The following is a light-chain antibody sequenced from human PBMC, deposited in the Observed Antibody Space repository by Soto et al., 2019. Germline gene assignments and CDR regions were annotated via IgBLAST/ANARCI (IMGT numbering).Light chain of an antibody. Sequence: EVVMTQSPAPLSVSPGERATLSCRASQSVSSNLAWYQQKPGQSPRLLIYATSTRATGVPARFSGSGSGTEFTLTISSLQSEDFATYYCQQYNQRPRTFGQGTKVDVK. CDR3: QQYNQRPRT. CDR2: ATS. CDR1: QSVSSN. V-gene: IGKV3-15*01. J-gene: IGKJ1*01.